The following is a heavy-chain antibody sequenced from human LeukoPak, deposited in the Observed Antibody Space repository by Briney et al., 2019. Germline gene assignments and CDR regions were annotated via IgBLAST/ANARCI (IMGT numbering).Heavy chain of an antibody. CDR1: GGSINSYY. CDR2: IYSSGST. Sequence: SETLSLTCTVSGGSINSYYWSWIRQPAGKGLEWIGRIYSSGSTNYNPSLKSRVSMSVDTAKNQFSLKLTSVTAADTAVYYCARGGEATVVTMWGQGILVTVSS. D-gene: IGHD4-23*01. V-gene: IGHV4-4*07. CDR3: ARGGEATVVTM. J-gene: IGHJ4*02.